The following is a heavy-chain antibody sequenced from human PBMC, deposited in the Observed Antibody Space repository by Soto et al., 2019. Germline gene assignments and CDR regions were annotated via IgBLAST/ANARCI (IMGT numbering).Heavy chain of an antibody. Sequence: QVQLVQSGAEVKKPGASVRVSCKASGYTFTHYYIHWVRQAPGQGLEWMGIINPNGGITTYAQKFRAGFGMTRDTSTSTVYLELSSLRSEDSAVYYCATSVNSAMAFDYWGQGTLVTVSS. CDR3: ATSVNSAMAFDY. V-gene: IGHV1-46*01. CDR1: GYTFTHYY. J-gene: IGHJ4*02. D-gene: IGHD5-18*01. CDR2: INPNGGIT.